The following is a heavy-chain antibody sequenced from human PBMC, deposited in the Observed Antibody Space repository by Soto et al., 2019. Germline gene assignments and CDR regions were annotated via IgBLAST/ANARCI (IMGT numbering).Heavy chain of an antibody. CDR2: IYYSGST. Sequence: SETLSLTCTVSGGNISNYYWSWIRQPPGKGLEWIGYIYYSGSTNYNPSLKSRLTISVDTSNNQFSLKVRSVTAADTAVYYCARLSGSYNDRYFDSWGQGTLVTVSS. CDR1: GGNISNYY. D-gene: IGHD1-26*01. CDR3: ARLSGSYNDRYFDS. J-gene: IGHJ4*02. V-gene: IGHV4-59*08.